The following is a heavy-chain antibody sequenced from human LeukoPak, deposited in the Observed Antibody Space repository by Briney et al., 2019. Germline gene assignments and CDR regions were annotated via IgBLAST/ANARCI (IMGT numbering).Heavy chain of an antibody. V-gene: IGHV3-23*01. CDR1: GFTLSSYA. D-gene: IGHD3-10*01. CDR2: ISGSGGST. Sequence: GGSLRLSCAASGFTLSSYAMSWVRQAPGKGLEWVSAISGSGGSTYYADSVKGRFTISRDNSKNTLYLQMNSLRAEDTAVYYCAKDRGTMVRGVTSASDPWGQGTLVTVSS. J-gene: IGHJ5*02. CDR3: AKDRGTMVRGVTSASDP.